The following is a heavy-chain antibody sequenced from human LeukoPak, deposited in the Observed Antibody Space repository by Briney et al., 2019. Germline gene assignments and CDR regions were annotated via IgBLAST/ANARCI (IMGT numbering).Heavy chain of an antibody. D-gene: IGHD2-2*01. Sequence: PGRSLRLSCAASGFTFSSYGMHWVRQAPGKGLEWVAVISYDGSNKYYADSVKGRFTISRDNAKNSLYLQMNSLRAEDTAVYYCARDMVGYQLLLYYYGMDVWGQGTTVTVSS. CDR2: ISYDGSNK. V-gene: IGHV3-30*03. CDR1: GFTFSSYG. J-gene: IGHJ6*02. CDR3: ARDMVGYQLLLYYYGMDV.